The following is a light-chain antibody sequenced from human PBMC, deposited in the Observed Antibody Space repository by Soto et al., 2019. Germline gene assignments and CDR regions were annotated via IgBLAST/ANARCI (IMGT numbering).Light chain of an antibody. CDR3: QQYDNWPWT. J-gene: IGKJ1*01. Sequence: EIVMTQSPATLSVSPGGRATLSCRASQSISDTLAWYQHKPGQAPRLLIHGASTRAPGFPARFSGSGSGTDFTLTISRLQSEDVAVYYCQQYDNWPWTFGQGTKVEIK. CDR1: QSISDT. CDR2: GAS. V-gene: IGKV3-15*01.